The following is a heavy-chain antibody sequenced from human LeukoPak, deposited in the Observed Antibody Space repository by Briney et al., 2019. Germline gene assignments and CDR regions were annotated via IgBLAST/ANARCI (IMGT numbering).Heavy chain of an antibody. CDR2: IYYSGST. J-gene: IGHJ6*02. D-gene: IGHD2-15*01. V-gene: IGHV4-61*01. CDR1: GGSVSSGSYY. Sequence: PSETLSLTCTVSGGSVSSGSYYWSWIRQPPGKGLEWIGYIYYSGSTNYNPSLKSRVTISVDTSKNQFSLKLSSVTAADTAVYFCARGGMTPRPIVVHSYAMDVWGQGTTVTVSS. CDR3: ARGGMTPRPIVVHSYAMDV.